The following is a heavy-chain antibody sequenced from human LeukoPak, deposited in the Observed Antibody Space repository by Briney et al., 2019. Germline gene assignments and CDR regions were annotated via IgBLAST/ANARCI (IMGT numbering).Heavy chain of an antibody. CDR3: ARDPYSSGWYKDAFDI. V-gene: IGHV3-21*01. CDR2: ISGSSSYI. CDR1: GFTFSSYS. Sequence: GGSLRLSCAASGFTFSSYSMNWVRQAPGKGLEWVPSISGSSSYINYADSVKGRFTISRDNAQNSLFLQLNSLRAEDTAVYYCARDPYSSGWYKDAFDIWGQGTMVTVSS. J-gene: IGHJ3*02. D-gene: IGHD6-19*01.